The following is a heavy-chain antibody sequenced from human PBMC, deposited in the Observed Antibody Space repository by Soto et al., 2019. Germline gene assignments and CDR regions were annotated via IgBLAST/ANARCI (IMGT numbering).Heavy chain of an antibody. D-gene: IGHD2-21*02. V-gene: IGHV3-53*01. J-gene: IGHJ4*02. Sequence: LRLSCAASGFSVRTNYMSWVRQAPGKGLEWVSVFESGGSIYYADSVKGRFIISRDYAKNTVYLQMNSLRAEDTAVYYCARAGVTPDFFDYWGQGTLVTVSS. CDR1: GFSVRTNY. CDR2: FESGGSI. CDR3: ARAGVTPDFFDY.